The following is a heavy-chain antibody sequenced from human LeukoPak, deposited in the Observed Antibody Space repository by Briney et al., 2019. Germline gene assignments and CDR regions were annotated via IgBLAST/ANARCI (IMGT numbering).Heavy chain of an antibody. V-gene: IGHV1-18*01. CDR3: ARVSQSGSGNYYYGMDV. Sequence: ASVKVSCKASGYTFTSYGISWVRQAPGQGLEWMGLISAYNGNTNYAQKLQGRVTMTTDTSTSTAYMELRSLRSDDTAVYYCARVSQSGSGNYYYGMDVWGQGTTVTVSS. J-gene: IGHJ6*02. CDR1: GYTFTSYG. D-gene: IGHD3-10*01. CDR2: ISAYNGNT.